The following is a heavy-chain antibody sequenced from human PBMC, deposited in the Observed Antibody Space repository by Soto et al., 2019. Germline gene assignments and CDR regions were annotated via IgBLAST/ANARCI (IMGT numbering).Heavy chain of an antibody. V-gene: IGHV1-69*01. CDR2: LIPVYRTL. Sequence: QVKLVQSGAEVKKPGSSVKVSCKASGGSFGNSAINRVRQTPGQGLEWLGGLIPVYRTLNYAQKFQGRVTITADESTGTAFMTLSSLESDDTAVYYCSTGVIWIGYFTVDSWGQGTRVTVSS. J-gene: IGHJ4*02. D-gene: IGHD3-3*01. CDR1: GGSFGNSA. CDR3: STGVIWIGYFTVDS.